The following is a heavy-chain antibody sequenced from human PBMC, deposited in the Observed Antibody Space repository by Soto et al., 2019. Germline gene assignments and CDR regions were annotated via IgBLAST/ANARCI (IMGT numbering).Heavy chain of an antibody. V-gene: IGHV4-34*01. J-gene: IGHJ6*02. CDR3: ARVGALKDRWYYYYGMDV. Sequence: SLTCAVYGGSFSGYYWSWIRQPPGKGLEWIGEINHSGSTNYNPSLKSRVTISVDTSKNQFSLKLSSVTAADTAVYYCARVGALKDRWYYYYGMDVWGQGTTVTVSS. D-gene: IGHD3-16*01. CDR1: GGSFSGYY. CDR2: INHSGST.